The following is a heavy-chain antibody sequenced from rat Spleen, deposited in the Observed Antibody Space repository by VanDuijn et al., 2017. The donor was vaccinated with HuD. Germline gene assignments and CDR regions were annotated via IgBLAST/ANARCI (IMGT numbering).Heavy chain of an antibody. CDR3: TRSWGYYYDGSPQWFAY. V-gene: IGHV2-15*01. J-gene: IGHJ3*01. CDR1: GFSLISYA. Sequence: QVQLKESGPGLVQSSQTLSLTCTVSGFSLISYAVNWIRQPPGKGLEWMGVIWSNGGTDYNSAIKSRLSISRDTSKSQVFLKMNSLQTDDTAIYFCTRSWGYYYDGSPQWFAYWGQGTLVTVSS. D-gene: IGHD1-12*03. CDR2: IWSNGGT.